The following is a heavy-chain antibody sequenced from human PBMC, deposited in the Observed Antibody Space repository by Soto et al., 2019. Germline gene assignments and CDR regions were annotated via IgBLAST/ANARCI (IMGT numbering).Heavy chain of an antibody. CDR3: ASEVSSTDGMDV. J-gene: IGHJ6*02. CDR2: IYYTGNT. Sequence: SETLSLTCTVSGDSSVSSSSYYWGWIRRPPGKGLEWIGSIYYTGNTFYSPSFRSRLTISVDTSKSQFSLKLRSVTAADTATYYCASEVSSTDGMDVWGQGTTVTVSS. CDR1: GDSSVSSSSYY. V-gene: IGHV4-39*01. D-gene: IGHD2-15*01.